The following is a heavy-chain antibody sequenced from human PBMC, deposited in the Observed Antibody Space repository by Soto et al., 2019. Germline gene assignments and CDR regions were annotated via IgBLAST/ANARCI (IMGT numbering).Heavy chain of an antibody. J-gene: IGHJ4*02. CDR3: ASRYYDFWSGYYGRLDY. Sequence: KASETLSLTCTVSGGSISSSSYYWGWIRQPPGKGLEWIGSIYYSGSTYYNPSLKSRVTISVDTSKNQFSLKLSSVTAADTAVYYCASRYYDFWSGYYGRLDYWGQGTLVTVSS. D-gene: IGHD3-3*01. CDR1: GGSISSSSYY. V-gene: IGHV4-39*01. CDR2: IYYSGST.